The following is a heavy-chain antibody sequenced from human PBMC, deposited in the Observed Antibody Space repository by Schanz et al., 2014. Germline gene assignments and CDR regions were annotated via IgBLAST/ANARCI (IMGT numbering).Heavy chain of an antibody. J-gene: IGHJ4*02. CDR3: VSVYDSSGYVSFNY. CDR1: GFPFSDYF. Sequence: QVQLVDSGGGLVKPGGSLRLSCTASGFPFSDYFMAWIRQPPGRGLEWVSYIGNGGVTIYHADSVKGRFTISRDNAKNSLYLQMNSLRAEDTAVYYCVSVYDSSGYVSFNYWGQGTLVTVSS. CDR2: IGNGGVTI. V-gene: IGHV3-11*04. D-gene: IGHD3-22*01.